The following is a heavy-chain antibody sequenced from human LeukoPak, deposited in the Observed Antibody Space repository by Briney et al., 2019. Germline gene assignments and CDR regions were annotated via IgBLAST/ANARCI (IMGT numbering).Heavy chain of an antibody. CDR3: ARDDDYGDYAPDY. Sequence: EGSLRLSCAASGFTFSSYGMHWVRQAPGKGLEWVAVIWYDGSNKYYADSVKGRFTISRDNSKNTLYLQMNSLRAEDTAVYYCARDDDYGDYAPDYWGQGTLVTVSS. V-gene: IGHV3-33*01. CDR1: GFTFSSYG. CDR2: IWYDGSNK. J-gene: IGHJ4*02. D-gene: IGHD4-17*01.